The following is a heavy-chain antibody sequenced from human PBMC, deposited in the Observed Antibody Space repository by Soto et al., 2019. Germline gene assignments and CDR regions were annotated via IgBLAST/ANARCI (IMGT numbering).Heavy chain of an antibody. CDR1: GFTFSSYA. J-gene: IGHJ4*02. CDR2: ISGSGGST. D-gene: IGHD3-10*01. CDR3: AKDLRDYYGSGSFFDY. Sequence: EVQLLESGGGLVQPGGSLRLSRAASGFTFSSYAMSWVRQAPGKGLEWVSAISGSGGSTYYADSVKGRFTISRDNSKNTLYLQMNSLRAEDTAVYYCAKDLRDYYGSGSFFDYWGQGTLVTVSS. V-gene: IGHV3-23*01.